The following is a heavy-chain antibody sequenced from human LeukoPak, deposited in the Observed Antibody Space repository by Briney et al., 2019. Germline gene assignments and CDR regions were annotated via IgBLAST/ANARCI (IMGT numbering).Heavy chain of an antibody. D-gene: IGHD1-14*01. Sequence: SESLSLTCAVYGGSFSGYFWSWIRQTPGKGLEWIGETDHSGTTNYNPSLKSRVIISPDTSKSPFSLKVNSVAAADTAVYYCARAYKASPLHNAIDSWGQGTLVTVPS. CDR2: TDHSGTT. J-gene: IGHJ4*02. V-gene: IGHV4-34*01. CDR3: ARAYKASPLHNAIDS. CDR1: GGSFSGYF.